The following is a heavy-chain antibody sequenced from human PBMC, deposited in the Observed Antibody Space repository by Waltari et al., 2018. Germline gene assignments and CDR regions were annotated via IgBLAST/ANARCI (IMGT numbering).Heavy chain of an antibody. CDR2: IRYDVSNK. Sequence: QVQLVESGGGVVHPGGSLRLSCAASGFTFSSYGMHWVRQAPGKGLEWGAFIRYDVSNKYYADSVKGRFTISRDNSKNTLYLQRNSLRAEDTAVYYCAKDRWSGSYAYWGQGTLVTVSS. D-gene: IGHD1-26*01. CDR1: GFTFSSYG. J-gene: IGHJ4*02. V-gene: IGHV3-30*02. CDR3: AKDRWSGSYAY.